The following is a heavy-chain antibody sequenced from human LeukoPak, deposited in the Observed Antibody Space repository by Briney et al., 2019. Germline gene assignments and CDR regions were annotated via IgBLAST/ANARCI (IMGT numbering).Heavy chain of an antibody. V-gene: IGHV4-4*07. CDR3: ARKDGDI. J-gene: IGHJ3*02. Sequence: SETLSLTCSVSGASVSSYYWIWIRQPAGRGLEWIGRIDASGSTNYNPSLKSRVTMSVDSSKNQFSLKVSSVTAADTAVYYCARKDGDIWGQGTMVTVSS. CDR2: IDASGST. CDR1: GASVSSYY. D-gene: IGHD5-24*01.